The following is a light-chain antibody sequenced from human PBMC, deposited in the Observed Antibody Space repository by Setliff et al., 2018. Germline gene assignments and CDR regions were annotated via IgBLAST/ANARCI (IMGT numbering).Light chain of an antibody. CDR2: EVS. CDR3: CSYAGSTTYVV. Sequence: QSALTQPASVSGSPGQSITISCTGTSSDVGSYDLVSWYQQHPGKAPKLMIYEVSKRLSGVSNRFSGSKSGNTASLTISGLQAEDAADYYCCSYAGSTTYVVFVGGTK. J-gene: IGLJ2*01. V-gene: IGLV2-23*02. CDR1: SSDVGSYDL.